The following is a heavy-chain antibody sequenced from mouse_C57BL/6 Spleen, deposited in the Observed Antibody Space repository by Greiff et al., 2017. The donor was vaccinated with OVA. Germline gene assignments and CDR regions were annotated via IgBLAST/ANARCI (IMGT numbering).Heavy chain of an antibody. V-gene: IGHV1-82*01. CDR2: IYPGDGDT. Sequence: VQLVESGPELVKPGASVKISCKASGYAFSSSWMNWVKQRPGKGLEWIGRIYPGDGDTNYNGKFKGKATLTADKSSSTAYMQLSSLTSEDSAVYFCARQLRPFAYWGQGTLVTVSA. D-gene: IGHD3-2*02. J-gene: IGHJ3*01. CDR3: ARQLRPFAY. CDR1: GYAFSSSW.